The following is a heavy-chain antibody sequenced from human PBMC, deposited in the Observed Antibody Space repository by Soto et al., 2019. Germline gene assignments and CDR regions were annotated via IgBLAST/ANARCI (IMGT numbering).Heavy chain of an antibody. CDR2: MNPNSGNT. V-gene: IGHV1-8*01. Sequence: QVQLVQSGAEVKKPGASVKVSCKASGYTFTSYDINWVRQATGQGLEWMGWMNPNSGNTGYAQKFQGRVTMTRNTXIXXAYMELSILRSEDTAVYYCARATPIVVVARRWFDPWGQGTLVTVSS. D-gene: IGHD2-15*01. CDR3: ARATPIVVVARRWFDP. CDR1: GYTFTSYD. J-gene: IGHJ5*02.